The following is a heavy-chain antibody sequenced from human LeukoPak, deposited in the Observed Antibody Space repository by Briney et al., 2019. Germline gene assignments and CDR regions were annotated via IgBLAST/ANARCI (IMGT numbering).Heavy chain of an antibody. V-gene: IGHV3-7*01. CDR2: IKQDGSEK. D-gene: IGHD6-13*01. Sequence: GGSLRLSCAASGFTVNTDYMSWVRQAPGKGLEWVANIKQDGSEKDYVDSVKGRFTISRDNAKNSLYLQMNSLRAEDTAVYYCARAGGSSWADYWGQGTLVTVSS. CDR3: ARAGGSSWADY. J-gene: IGHJ4*02. CDR1: GFTVNTDY.